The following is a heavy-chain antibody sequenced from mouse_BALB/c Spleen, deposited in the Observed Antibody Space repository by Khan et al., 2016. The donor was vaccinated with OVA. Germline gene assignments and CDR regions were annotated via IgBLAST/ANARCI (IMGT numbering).Heavy chain of an antibody. CDR3: ARAARIKY. V-gene: IGHV3-2*02. D-gene: IGHD1-2*01. J-gene: IGHJ2*01. CDR2: ISYSGST. Sequence: VQLKESGPGLVKPSQSLSLTYTVTGYSITSGYGWNWIRQLPGNKLEWMGYISYSGSTNYNPSLKSRISITRDTSKNQFFLQLNSVTTEDTATYYCARAARIKYWGQGTTLTVSS. CDR1: GYSITSGYG.